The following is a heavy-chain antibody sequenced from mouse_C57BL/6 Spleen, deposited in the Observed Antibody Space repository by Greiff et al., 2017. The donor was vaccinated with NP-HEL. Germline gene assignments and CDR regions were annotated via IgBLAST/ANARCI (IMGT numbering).Heavy chain of an antibody. CDR1: GFTFTDYY. CDR3: ARSPSTGAGAMDY. V-gene: IGHV7-3*01. D-gene: IGHD4-1*01. J-gene: IGHJ4*01. CDR2: IRNKANGYTT. Sequence: EVKLVESGGGLVQPGGSLSLSCAASGFTFTDYYMSWVRQPPGKALEWLGFIRNKANGYTTEYSASVKGRFTISRDNSQSILYLQMNALRAEDSATYYCARSPSTGAGAMDYWGQGTSVTVSS.